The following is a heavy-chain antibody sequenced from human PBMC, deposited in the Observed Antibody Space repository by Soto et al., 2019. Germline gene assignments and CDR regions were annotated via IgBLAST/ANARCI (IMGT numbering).Heavy chain of an antibody. D-gene: IGHD6-13*01. CDR1: GGSISSYY. CDR3: ARTYSSSWSPFDY. V-gene: IGHV4-59*12. CDR2: IYYSGST. Sequence: PPETLSLTCTVSGGSISSYYWSWIRQPPGKGLEWIGYIYYSGSTNYNPSLKSRVTISVDTSKNQFSLKLSSVTAADTAVYYCARTYSSSWSPFDYWGQGTLVTVSS. J-gene: IGHJ4*02.